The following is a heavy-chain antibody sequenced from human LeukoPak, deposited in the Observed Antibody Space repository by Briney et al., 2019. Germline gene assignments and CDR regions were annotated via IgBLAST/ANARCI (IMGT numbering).Heavy chain of an antibody. D-gene: IGHD3-9*01. CDR2: INHSGST. CDR1: GGSFSGYY. Sequence: PSETLSLTCAVYGGSFSGYYWSWLRQPPGKGLEWIGEINHSGSTNYNPSLKSRVTISVDTSKNQFSLKLSSVTAADTAVYYCAREGLRYFDWLSILGNAFDIWGQGTMVTVSS. J-gene: IGHJ3*02. CDR3: AREGLRYFDWLSILGNAFDI. V-gene: IGHV4-34*01.